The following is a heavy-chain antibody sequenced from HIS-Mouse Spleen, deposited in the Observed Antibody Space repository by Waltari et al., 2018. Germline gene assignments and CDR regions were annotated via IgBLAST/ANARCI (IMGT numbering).Heavy chain of an antibody. CDR3: AREIPYSSSWYDWYFDL. D-gene: IGHD6-13*01. CDR1: GGPISSSSYY. Sequence: QLQLQESGPGLVKPSETLSLTCTVSGGPISSSSYYCGWIRQPPGKGLEWIGSIYYSGSTYYNPSLKSRVTISVDTSKNQFSLKLSSVTAADTAVYYCAREIPYSSSWYDWYFDLWGRGTLVTVS. V-gene: IGHV4-39*07. J-gene: IGHJ2*01. CDR2: IYYSGST.